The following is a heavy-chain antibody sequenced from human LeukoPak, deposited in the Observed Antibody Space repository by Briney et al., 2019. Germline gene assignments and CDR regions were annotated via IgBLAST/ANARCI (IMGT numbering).Heavy chain of an antibody. Sequence: GGSLRLSCAASGFTFSSYSMNWVRQAPGKGLEWVSYISSSSSTIYYADSVKGRFTISRDNAKNSLYLQMNSLRAEDTAVYYCARVRDYGDYPPDYWGQGTLVTVSS. V-gene: IGHV3-48*01. J-gene: IGHJ4*02. CDR3: ARVRDYGDYPPDY. CDR2: ISSSSSTI. CDR1: GFTFSSYS. D-gene: IGHD4-17*01.